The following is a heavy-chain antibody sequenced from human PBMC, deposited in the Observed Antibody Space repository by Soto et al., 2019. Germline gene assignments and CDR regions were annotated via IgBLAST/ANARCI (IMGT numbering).Heavy chain of an antibody. J-gene: IGHJ5*02. CDR3: AGDRSYNYAYWWFDP. V-gene: IGHV4-59*01. D-gene: IGHD5-18*01. Sequence: SETLSLTCTVSGGSISPYYWTWIRQPPGKGLEWIGYVHYSGSTNYNPSLKGRVTILVDMSKNQFSLKLRSVTAADTAVYYWAGDRSYNYAYWWFDPWGQGTLVTVS. CDR2: VHYSGST. CDR1: GGSISPYY.